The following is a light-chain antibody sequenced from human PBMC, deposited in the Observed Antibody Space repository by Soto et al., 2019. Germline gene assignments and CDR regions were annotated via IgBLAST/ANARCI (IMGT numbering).Light chain of an antibody. CDR1: QSVSST. CDR2: GAS. Sequence: EIVMTQSPASLSVSAGERATLSCRASQSVSSTLAGYQQKPGQAPRLLIYGASTRATGIPARFSGSGSGTEFTLTISSLQSEDIAVYYCQQYDNWPLTFGGGTKVEIK. J-gene: IGKJ4*02. CDR3: QQYDNWPLT. V-gene: IGKV3-15*01.